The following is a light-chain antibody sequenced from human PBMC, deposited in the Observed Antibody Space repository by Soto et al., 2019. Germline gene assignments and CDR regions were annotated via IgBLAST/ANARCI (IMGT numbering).Light chain of an antibody. CDR3: NSQTSSGIRV. CDR2: EVS. Sequence: QSVLTQPASVSGSPGQSITISCTGTSSDVGGSNHVSWYQHHPGKAPKLIIYEVSYRPSGVSNRFSGSKSGYTASLTISGLQAEDEADYYCNSQTSSGIRVFGTGIKLTVL. CDR1: SSDVGGSNH. V-gene: IGLV2-14*01. J-gene: IGLJ1*01.